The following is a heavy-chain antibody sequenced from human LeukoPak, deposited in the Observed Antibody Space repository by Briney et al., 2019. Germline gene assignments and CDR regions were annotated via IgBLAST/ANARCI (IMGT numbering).Heavy chain of an antibody. CDR2: TIPIFGTT. V-gene: IGHV1-69*06. J-gene: IGHJ6*03. Sequence: SVKVSCKASGGTFSSYAISWVRQAPGQGLEWMGGTIPIFGTTNYAQKFQGRVTITADKSTTTAYMELRSLRSDDTAVYYCARVYGAHVGYMDVWGKGTTVTISS. CDR3: ARVYGAHVGYMDV. D-gene: IGHD4-17*01. CDR1: GGTFSSYA.